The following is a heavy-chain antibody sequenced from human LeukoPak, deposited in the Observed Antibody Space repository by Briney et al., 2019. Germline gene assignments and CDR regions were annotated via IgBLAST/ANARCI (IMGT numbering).Heavy chain of an antibody. Sequence: PGGSLRLSCAASGFTFSDYYMSWIRQAPGKGLEWVSYISSSGSTIYYADSVKGRFTISRDNAKNSLYLQMNSLRAEDTAVYYCARDSIVVVPAGIYYYYFYMDVWGKGTTVTVSS. D-gene: IGHD2-2*01. J-gene: IGHJ6*03. CDR1: GFTFSDYY. CDR3: ARDSIVVVPAGIYYYYFYMDV. CDR2: ISSSGSTI. V-gene: IGHV3-11*01.